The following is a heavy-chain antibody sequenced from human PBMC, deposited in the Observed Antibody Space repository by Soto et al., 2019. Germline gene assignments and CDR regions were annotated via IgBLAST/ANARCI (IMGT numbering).Heavy chain of an antibody. CDR3: AGEGYGPYYFYYYAMDV. V-gene: IGHV4-61*01. Sequence: SETLSLTCTVSGGSVSSGSYYWSWVRQPPGKGLEWIGYIYYSGSTNYNSSLKSRVTISVDTSKNQFSLKLSSVTAADTAVYYCAGEGYGPYYFYYYAMDVWGQGTTVTVS. CDR1: GGSVSSGSYY. J-gene: IGHJ6*02. CDR2: IYYSGST. D-gene: IGHD5-18*01.